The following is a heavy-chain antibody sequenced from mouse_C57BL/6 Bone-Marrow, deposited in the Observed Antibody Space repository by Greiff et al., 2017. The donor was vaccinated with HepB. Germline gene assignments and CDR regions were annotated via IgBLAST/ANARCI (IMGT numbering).Heavy chain of an antibody. CDR1: GYSITSGYY. J-gene: IGHJ1*03. Sequence: EVKLMESGPGLVKPSQSLSLTCSVTGYSITSGYYWNWIRQFPGNKLEWMGYISYDGSNNYNPSLKNRISITRDTSKNQFFLKLNSVTTEDTATYYCARDPIGYWYFDVWGTGTTVTVSS. CDR3: ARDPIGYWYFDV. D-gene: IGHD3-1*01. V-gene: IGHV3-6*01. CDR2: ISYDGSN.